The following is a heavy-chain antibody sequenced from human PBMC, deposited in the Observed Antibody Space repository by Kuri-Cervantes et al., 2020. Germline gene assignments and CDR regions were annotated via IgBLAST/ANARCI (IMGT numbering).Heavy chain of an antibody. D-gene: IGHD3-16*01. CDR3: AREFLGGCFDY. CDR2: IRNDGGDK. CDR1: GFTFNSYG. J-gene: IGHJ4*02. Sequence: GESLKISCAASGFTFNSYGMHWVRQAPGKGLEWVAFIRNDGGDKYYADSVKGRFTISRDNSKDTLYLQMNSLRAEDTAVYYCAREFLGGCFDYWGQGTLVTVSS. V-gene: IGHV3-30*02.